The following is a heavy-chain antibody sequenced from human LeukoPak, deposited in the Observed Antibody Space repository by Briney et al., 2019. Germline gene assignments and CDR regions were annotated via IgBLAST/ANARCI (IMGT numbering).Heavy chain of an antibody. V-gene: IGHV4-4*09. CDR3: ARRTPGPQLDEYVAYFFDH. CDR1: GGSITTYN. J-gene: IGHJ4*02. D-gene: IGHD2-2*01. Sequence: PSETLSLICTVSGGSITTYNWIWIQQTPGQALEWIGHIYSSGATKYNPSLKSRATILLDTSKNQLSLKLSSVSAADTAVYYCARRTPGPQLDEYVAYFFDHWGQGTQVTVSS. CDR2: IYSSGAT.